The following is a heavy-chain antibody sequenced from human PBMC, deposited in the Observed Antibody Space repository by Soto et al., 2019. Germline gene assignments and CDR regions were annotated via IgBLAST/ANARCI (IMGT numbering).Heavy chain of an antibody. CDR1: VGSISSDNYY. Sequence: PSEALSLTCTFSVGSISSDNYYCSWIRQPPWKGLEWIGYISYSGSTYYNPSLKSRVTISVDTSKNQFSLKLSSVTAADTAVYYCARGEYWGQGTPVIVSS. CDR2: ISYSGST. V-gene: IGHV4-30-4*01. CDR3: ARGEY. J-gene: IGHJ4*02.